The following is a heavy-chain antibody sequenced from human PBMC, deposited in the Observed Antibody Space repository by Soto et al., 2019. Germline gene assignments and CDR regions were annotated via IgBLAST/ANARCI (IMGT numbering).Heavy chain of an antibody. CDR2: IIPLLETT. Sequence: QVQLVQSGPEVKKPGSSVKVSCKTPGGTFRSDTITWVRQAPGQGLEWMGRIIPLLETTDYAQKVQGRVTITADKSTGTAYMEVSILRSEDTAIYYCVRNSPIGSTFSGYDGIDYWGQGTLVTVSS. V-gene: IGHV1-69*08. J-gene: IGHJ4*02. D-gene: IGHD5-12*01. CDR3: VRNSPIGSTFSGYDGIDY. CDR1: GGTFRSDT.